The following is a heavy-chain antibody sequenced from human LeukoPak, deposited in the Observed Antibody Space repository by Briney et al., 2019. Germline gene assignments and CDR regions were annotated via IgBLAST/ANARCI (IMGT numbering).Heavy chain of an antibody. J-gene: IGHJ4*02. Sequence: GGSLRPSCAASGFTFSDYWMHWVRQAPGKGLVWVSRIKTDGRSTNYADSVKGRFTISRDNAKNTLYLQMNSLRAEDTAVYYCARRRIGGWTDYWGQGTLVTVSS. CDR3: ARRRIGGWTDY. D-gene: IGHD6-19*01. CDR2: IKTDGRST. CDR1: GFTFSDYW. V-gene: IGHV3-74*01.